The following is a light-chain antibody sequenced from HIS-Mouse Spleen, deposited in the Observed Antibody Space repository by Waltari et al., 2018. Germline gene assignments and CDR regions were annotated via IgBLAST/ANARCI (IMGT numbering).Light chain of an antibody. Sequence: DIQMTQSTSSLSASVGDRVTITCRASQSISSYLNWYQQRPGKAPKLLIYAASSLQSGVPSRFSDSGSETDFTLTISNLQPEDFATYYCQHSYSTPRTFGQGTKVEIK. J-gene: IGKJ1*01. CDR1: QSISSY. CDR2: AAS. V-gene: IGKV1-39*01. CDR3: QHSYSTPRT.